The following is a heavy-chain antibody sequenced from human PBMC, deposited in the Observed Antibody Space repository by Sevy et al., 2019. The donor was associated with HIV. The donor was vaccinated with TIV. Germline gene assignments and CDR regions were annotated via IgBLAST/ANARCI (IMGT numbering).Heavy chain of an antibody. CDR3: ATSRSGYFDSSGYYIY. Sequence: GESLKISCEGSGYSFTSHWIGWVRHMPGKGLEWMGIIYPDDSETRYSPSSQGQVTFSADKSISTAYLQWSSLKASDTAMYYCATSRSGYFDSSGYYIYWGQGTMVTVS. V-gene: IGHV5-51*01. J-gene: IGHJ4*02. CDR2: IYPDDSET. CDR1: GYSFTSHW. D-gene: IGHD3-22*01.